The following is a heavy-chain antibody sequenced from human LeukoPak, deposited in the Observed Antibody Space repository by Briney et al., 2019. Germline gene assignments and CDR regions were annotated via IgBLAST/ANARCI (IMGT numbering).Heavy chain of an antibody. Sequence: PGGSLRLSCAASGFTFSSYEMNWVRQAPGKGLEWVSYIGSSGSTIYYADSVKGRFTISRDNAKNSLYLQMNSLRAEDTAVYYCASLVVTGAGLVYWGQGTLVTVSS. D-gene: IGHD2-2*01. V-gene: IGHV3-48*03. CDR3: ASLVVTGAGLVY. CDR1: GFTFSSYE. CDR2: IGSSGSTI. J-gene: IGHJ4*02.